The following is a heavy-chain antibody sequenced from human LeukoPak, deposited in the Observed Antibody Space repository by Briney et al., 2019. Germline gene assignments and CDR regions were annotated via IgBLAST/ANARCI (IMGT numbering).Heavy chain of an antibody. CDR1: GVTFSNYA. J-gene: IGHJ4*02. Sequence: GGSLRLSCAASGVTFSNYAMRWVRQAPGKGLEWVSGISGSGDSTYYADSVKGRFTISRDNSKNTLYLQMNSLRAEDTAVYYCARRSGIAVAGAFDHWGQGTLVTVSS. CDR2: ISGSGDST. CDR3: ARRSGIAVAGAFDH. V-gene: IGHV3-23*01. D-gene: IGHD6-19*01.